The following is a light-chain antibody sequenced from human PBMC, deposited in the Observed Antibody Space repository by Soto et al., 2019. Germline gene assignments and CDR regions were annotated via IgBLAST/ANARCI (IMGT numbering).Light chain of an antibody. V-gene: IGKV1-12*01. J-gene: IGKJ4*01. CDR2: GAS. CDR1: QGIDNW. Sequence: DIPMTQSPSSVSASVGERVTITCRASQGIDNWLAWYQQKAGKPPKLLIYGASNLQSGVPSRFSGSGSGTDFTLTISSLQPEDSATYYCQQAYSFPLTFGGGAKVEV. CDR3: QQAYSFPLT.